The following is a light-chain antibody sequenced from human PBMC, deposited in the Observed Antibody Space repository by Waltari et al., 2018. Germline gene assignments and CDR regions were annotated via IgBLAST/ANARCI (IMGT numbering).Light chain of an antibody. CDR2: DVN. Sequence: QSALTQPASVSGSPGQSITISCTGTSSDIGRYNYVSWYQHHPGKAPKLMIFDVNNRPSGVSNRFSGSKSGNTASLTISGLQAEDEAEYYCSSYTTTSSLLVVFGGGTKLTVL. CDR1: SSDIGRYNY. J-gene: IGLJ2*01. V-gene: IGLV2-14*03. CDR3: SSYTTTSSLLVV.